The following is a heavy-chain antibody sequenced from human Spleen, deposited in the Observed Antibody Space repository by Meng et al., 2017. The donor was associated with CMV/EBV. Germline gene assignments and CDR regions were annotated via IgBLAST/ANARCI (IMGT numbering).Heavy chain of an antibody. CDR2: ISAYNGDT. J-gene: IGHJ5*02. V-gene: IGHV1-18*01. CDR1: GYTFANYA. Sequence: ASVKVSCKASGYTFANYAISWVRQAPGQGLEWMGWISAYNGDTNYARNLRGRVTMTTDTSTTTAYMELRSLRSDDTAVYYCARDLQYCGSTSCYDDCFDPWGQGTLVTVSS. D-gene: IGHD2-2*01. CDR3: ARDLQYCGSTSCYDDCFDP.